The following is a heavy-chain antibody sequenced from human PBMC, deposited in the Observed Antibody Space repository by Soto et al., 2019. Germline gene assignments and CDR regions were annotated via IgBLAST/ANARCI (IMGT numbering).Heavy chain of an antibody. CDR3: ARGAADTAMVDS. V-gene: IGHV4-59*01. J-gene: IGHJ4*02. CDR2: IVYSGST. CDR1: GGSIRSYY. D-gene: IGHD5-18*01. Sequence: TSETLSLTXTVSGGSIRSYYWTWIRQPPGKGLEWLGYIVYSGSTFYNPSLKSRVTISIHTSKSQFSLQLTSVTAADTAVYYCARGAADTAMVDSWGQGTLVTVSS.